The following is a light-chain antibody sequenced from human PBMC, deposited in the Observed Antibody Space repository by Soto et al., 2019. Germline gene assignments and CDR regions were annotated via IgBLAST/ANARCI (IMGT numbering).Light chain of an antibody. V-gene: IGKV1-5*01. Sequence: DIQMTQSPSTLSASVVDRVTITCRASQSIGRFLAWYQHQPGKAPKLLIYDASTLESGVPSRFSGTGSGTEFTFSITSLQPEDFGTYYCQQCYMGWTFGQGTKV. CDR2: DAS. CDR1: QSIGRF. CDR3: QQCYMGWT. J-gene: IGKJ1*01.